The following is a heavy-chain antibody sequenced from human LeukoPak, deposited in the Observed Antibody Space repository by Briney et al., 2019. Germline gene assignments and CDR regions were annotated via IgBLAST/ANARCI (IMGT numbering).Heavy chain of an antibody. CDR2: IYYCGST. CDR3: ARDYPWFDP. D-gene: IGHD3-16*02. Sequence: PSETLSLTCTVSGGSISSYYWRWMRQPPGKGLVWVGYIYYCGSTNYNPSLKSRVPISVDTSKNQFSLTLSSVTAADTAVYYCARDYPWFDPWGQGTLVTVSS. CDR1: GGSISSYY. V-gene: IGHV4-59*01. J-gene: IGHJ5*02.